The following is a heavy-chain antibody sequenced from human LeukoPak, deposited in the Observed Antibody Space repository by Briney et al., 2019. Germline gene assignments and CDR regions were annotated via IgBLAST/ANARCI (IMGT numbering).Heavy chain of an antibody. CDR1: GGSISSYY. V-gene: IGHV4-59*12. D-gene: IGHD3-10*01. CDR3: AVGGTYGSGSYYYYYGMDV. J-gene: IGHJ6*04. CDR2: IYYSGST. Sequence: SETLSLTCTVSGGSISSYYWSWVRQPPGKGLEWSGYIYYSGSTNYNPSLTSRVTISVDTYKNQFSLKLSSVTAADTAVYYCAVGGTYGSGSYYYYYGMDVWGKGTTVTVSS.